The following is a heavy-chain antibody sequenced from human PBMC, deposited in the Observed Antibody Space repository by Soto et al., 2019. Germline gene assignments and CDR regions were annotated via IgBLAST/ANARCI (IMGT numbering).Heavy chain of an antibody. CDR1: GGSISSSSYY. CDR3: ARRQLEHTYNWFDP. CDR2: IYYSGST. D-gene: IGHD1-1*01. Sequence: PSETLSLTCTVSGGSISSSSYYWGWIRQPPGKGLEWIGSIYYSGSTYYNPSLKSRVTISVDTSKNQFSLKLSSVTAADTAVYYCARRQLEHTYNWFDPWGQGTLVTVSS. J-gene: IGHJ5*02. V-gene: IGHV4-39*01.